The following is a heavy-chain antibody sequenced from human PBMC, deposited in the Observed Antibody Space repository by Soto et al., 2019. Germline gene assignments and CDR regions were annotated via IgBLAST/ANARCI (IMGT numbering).Heavy chain of an antibody. CDR1: GDSINTDYY. Sequence: SETLSLTCTVSGDSINTDYYWSWLRQPPGKGLEWIGHIYYSGGTFKNPSLQSRLTMSVDTSKNQFSLKLSSVTAADTAVYYCARPARQDTVAGNYWGQGTLVTVSS. J-gene: IGHJ4*02. CDR3: ARPARQDTVAGNY. CDR2: IYYSGGT. V-gene: IGHV4-30-4*01. D-gene: IGHD6-19*01.